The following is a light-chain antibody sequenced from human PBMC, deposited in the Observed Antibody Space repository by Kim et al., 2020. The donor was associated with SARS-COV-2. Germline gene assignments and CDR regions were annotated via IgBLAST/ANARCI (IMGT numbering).Light chain of an antibody. Sequence: GRTVTITCQGDSLRSYYASWYQQKPGQAPVLVIYGKNNRPSGIPDRFSGSSSGNTASLTITGAQAEDEADYYCNSRDSSVNHLRVFGTGTKVTVL. J-gene: IGLJ1*01. CDR1: SLRSYY. V-gene: IGLV3-19*01. CDR2: GKN. CDR3: NSRDSSVNHLRV.